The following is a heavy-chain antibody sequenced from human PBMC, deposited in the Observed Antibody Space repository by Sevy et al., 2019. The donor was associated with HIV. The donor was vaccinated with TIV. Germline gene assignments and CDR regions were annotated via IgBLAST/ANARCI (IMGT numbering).Heavy chain of an antibody. CDR1: GFTFSSYW. D-gene: IGHD2-2*01. CDR3: ARDCSSSTCLWGLDV. Sequence: GGSLRLSCGGSGFTFSSYWMSWVRQAPGKGLEWVANIKKDGSERYYVDSVKGRFTISRANAKKSLYLQMNSLRTEDTAVYYCARDCSSSTCLWGLDVWGPGTTVTVSS. CDR2: IKKDGSER. J-gene: IGHJ6*02. V-gene: IGHV3-7*03.